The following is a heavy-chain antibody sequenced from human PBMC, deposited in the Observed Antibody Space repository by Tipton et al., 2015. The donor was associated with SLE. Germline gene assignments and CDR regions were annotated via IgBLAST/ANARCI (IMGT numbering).Heavy chain of an antibody. Sequence: SLRLSCAASGFTFSSYAMSWVRQAPGKGLEWVSVISGSGGSTYYADSVKGRFTISRDNSKNTLYLQMNSLRAEDTAVYYCANTRIAAAGTFDYWGQGTLVTVSS. V-gene: IGHV3-23*01. CDR3: ANTRIAAAGTFDY. CDR1: GFTFSSYA. D-gene: IGHD6-13*01. CDR2: ISGSGGST. J-gene: IGHJ4*02.